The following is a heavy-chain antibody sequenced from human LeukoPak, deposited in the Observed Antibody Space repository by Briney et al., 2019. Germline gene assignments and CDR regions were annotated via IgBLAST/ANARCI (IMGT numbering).Heavy chain of an antibody. CDR1: GGSISGYY. Sequence: SETLSLTCTVSGGSISGYYWSWIRQPPGKGLEWIGYIYTSGSTNYSPSLKSRVTISVDTSKNQFSLKLSSVTAADTAVYYCARSPVSSPTGHYFDYWGQGTLVTVSS. V-gene: IGHV4-4*09. CDR3: ARSPVSSPTGHYFDY. J-gene: IGHJ4*02. D-gene: IGHD2-2*01. CDR2: IYTSGST.